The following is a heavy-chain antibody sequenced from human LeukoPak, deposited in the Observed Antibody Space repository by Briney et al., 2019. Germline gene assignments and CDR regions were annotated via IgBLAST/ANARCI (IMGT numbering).Heavy chain of an antibody. CDR3: VRDPGGTLFDS. Sequence: SQTLSLTCVISGDSVSRNTASWNWLRQSPSRGLEWLGRTYYRSKWYNDFAESVKSRITFSADTSKNQLTLQLNSVTPDDTAVYYCVRDPGGTLFDSWGQGTLVTVSS. J-gene: IGHJ4*02. CDR2: TYYRSKWYN. V-gene: IGHV6-1*01. CDR1: GDSVSRNTAS.